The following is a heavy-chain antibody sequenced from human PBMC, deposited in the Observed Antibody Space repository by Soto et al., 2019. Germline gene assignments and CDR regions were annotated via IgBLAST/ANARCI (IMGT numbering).Heavy chain of an antibody. Sequence: SETLSLTCTVSGGSFSGNYLSWIRQPPGKGLEWIGEINQSGSTNYNPSLKSRVTMSVDTSKSQFSLKLSSVTAADTAVYYCARRYGASFDYWGQGTLVTVSS. CDR1: GGSFSGNY. CDR3: ARRYGASFDY. V-gene: IGHV4-34*01. CDR2: INQSGST. J-gene: IGHJ4*02. D-gene: IGHD4-17*01.